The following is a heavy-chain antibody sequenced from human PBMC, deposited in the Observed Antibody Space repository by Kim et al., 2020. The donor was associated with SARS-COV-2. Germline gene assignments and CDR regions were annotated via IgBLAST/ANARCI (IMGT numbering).Heavy chain of an antibody. J-gene: IGHJ5*02. D-gene: IGHD3-22*01. CDR2: ISKEGSNK. Sequence: GGSLRLSCAASGFTFSNSDMHWLRQAPGKGLEWVAVISKEGSNKYYADSVKGRVTISRDNSKNTLYLQMNSLSTEDAAVYYCAKYQSSMTHPWGQGTLVTVSS. V-gene: IGHV3-30*18. CDR3: AKYQSSMTHP. CDR1: GFTFSNSD.